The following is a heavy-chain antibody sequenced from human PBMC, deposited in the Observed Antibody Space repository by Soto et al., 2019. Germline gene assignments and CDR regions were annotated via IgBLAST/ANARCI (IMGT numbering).Heavy chain of an antibody. Sequence: GGSLRLSCAASGFTFSSYSMNWVRQAPGKGLEWVSYISSSSSTIYYADSVKGRFTISRDNAKNSLYLQMNSLRAEDTAVYYCAREEDYGDYVRNDYWGQGTLVTVSS. CDR3: AREEDYGDYVRNDY. J-gene: IGHJ4*02. CDR2: ISSSSSTI. D-gene: IGHD4-17*01. CDR1: GFTFSSYS. V-gene: IGHV3-48*01.